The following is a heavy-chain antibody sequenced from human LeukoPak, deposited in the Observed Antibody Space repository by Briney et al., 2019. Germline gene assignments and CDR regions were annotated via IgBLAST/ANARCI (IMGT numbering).Heavy chain of an antibody. CDR2: IIPIFGTA. Sequence: HVASVKVSCKAAGGTFSSYASSWVRQAPGQGLEWMGGIIPIFGTANYAQKFQGRVTITADESTSTAYMELSSLRSEDTAVYYCARPVLRGSYLDAVDIWGQGTMVTVSS. V-gene: IGHV1-69*01. CDR1: GGTFSSYA. CDR3: ARPVLRGSYLDAVDI. D-gene: IGHD1-26*01. J-gene: IGHJ3*02.